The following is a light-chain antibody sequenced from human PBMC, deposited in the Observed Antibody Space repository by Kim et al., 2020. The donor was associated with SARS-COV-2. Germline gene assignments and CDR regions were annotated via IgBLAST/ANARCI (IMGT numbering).Light chain of an antibody. J-gene: IGKJ1*01. CDR1: QGISNY. CDR3: QKYNSAPWT. Sequence: ASVGEGVTITCRASQGISNYLAWYQQKPGEAPKLLIYAATALQLGVSSRFSGSGSGTDFTLTISDLQPEDVATYYCQKYNSAPWTFGRGTKVDIK. CDR2: AAT. V-gene: IGKV1-27*01.